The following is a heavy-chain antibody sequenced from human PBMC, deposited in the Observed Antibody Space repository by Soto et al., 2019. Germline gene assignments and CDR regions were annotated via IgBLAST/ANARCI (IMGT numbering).Heavy chain of an antibody. J-gene: IGHJ4*02. D-gene: IGHD1-26*01. CDR2: IYPGDSYT. CDR1: GYSFTSYG. Sequence: PVESLNPSLKVSGYSFTSYGIGWVLQMPGKGLEWMGIIYPGDSYTKYSPSFQCQVTISSDKSISTAYLQWSSLKASDTSMYFCARFVGATYTPDDWGQGTMVTVSS. V-gene: IGHV5-51*01. CDR3: ARFVGATYTPDD.